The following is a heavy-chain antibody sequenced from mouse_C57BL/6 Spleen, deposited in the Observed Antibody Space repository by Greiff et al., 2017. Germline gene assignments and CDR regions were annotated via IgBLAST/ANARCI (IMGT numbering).Heavy chain of an antibody. D-gene: IGHD1-1*01. CDR2: INPNNGGT. Sequence: VQLQQSGPELVKPGASVKIPCKASGYTFTDYNMVWVKQSHGKSLEWIGDINPNNGGTIYNQKFKGKATLTVDKSSSTAYMELRSLTSEDTAVYYCARAGTTGYFDVWGTGTTVTVSS. V-gene: IGHV1-18*01. J-gene: IGHJ1*03. CDR3: ARAGTTGYFDV. CDR1: GYTFTDYN.